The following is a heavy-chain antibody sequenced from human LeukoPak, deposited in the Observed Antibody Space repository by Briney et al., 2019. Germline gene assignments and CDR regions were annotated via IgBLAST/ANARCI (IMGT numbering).Heavy chain of an antibody. CDR1: GGSVSSTNW. Sequence: PSETLSLTCAVSGGSVSSTNWWSWVRQPPGKGLEWIGEIYHSGSTNYNPSLKSRVTISVDKSKNQFSLKLSSVTAADTAVYYCARGVAASIPYFDYWGQGTLVTVSS. D-gene: IGHD6-13*01. V-gene: IGHV4-4*02. J-gene: IGHJ4*02. CDR3: ARGVAASIPYFDY. CDR2: IYHSGST.